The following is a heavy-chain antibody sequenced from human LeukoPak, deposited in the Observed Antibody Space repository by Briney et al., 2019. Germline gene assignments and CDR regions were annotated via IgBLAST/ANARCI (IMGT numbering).Heavy chain of an antibody. CDR2: ISSSGSTI. D-gene: IGHD6-6*01. Sequence: GVSLRLSCAASGFTFSDYYMSWIRQAPGQGLVGVSYISSSGSTIYYADSVKGRFTISRDNAKNSLYLQMNSLRAEDTAVYYCARLRSSSFYYYYMDVWGKGTTVTVSS. CDR3: ARLRSSSFYYYYMDV. CDR1: GFTFSDYY. J-gene: IGHJ6*03. V-gene: IGHV3-11*01.